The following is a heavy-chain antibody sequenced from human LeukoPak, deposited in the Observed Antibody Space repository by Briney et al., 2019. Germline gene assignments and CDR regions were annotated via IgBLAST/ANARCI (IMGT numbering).Heavy chain of an antibody. D-gene: IGHD4-17*01. CDR1: GGTFSSYA. J-gene: IGHJ6*02. Sequence: VASVKVSCKASGGTFSSYAINWVRQAPGQGLEWMGGIIPIFGTANYAQRFQGRVTITADESTSTAYMELSSLRSADTAVYYCARDHGDYYYGMDVWGQGTTVTVSS. CDR2: IIPIFGTA. CDR3: ARDHGDYYYGMDV. V-gene: IGHV1-69*13.